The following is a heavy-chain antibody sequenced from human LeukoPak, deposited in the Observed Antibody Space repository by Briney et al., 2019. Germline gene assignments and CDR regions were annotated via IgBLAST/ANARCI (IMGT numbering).Heavy chain of an antibody. D-gene: IGHD5-18*01. Sequence: PGGSLRLSCAASGFTFSSYWMHWVRQAPGKGLEWVSYISSSGSTIYYADSVKGRFTISRDNAKNSLYLQMNSLRAEDTAVYYCARDTAMVIDYWGQGTLVTVSS. V-gene: IGHV3-48*04. CDR2: ISSSGSTI. CDR3: ARDTAMVIDY. J-gene: IGHJ4*02. CDR1: GFTFSSYW.